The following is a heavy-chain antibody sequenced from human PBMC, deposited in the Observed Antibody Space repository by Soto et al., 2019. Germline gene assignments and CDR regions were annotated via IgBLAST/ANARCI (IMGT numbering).Heavy chain of an antibody. CDR3: ARVDYSGYVPTFDY. CDR1: GGSMSSGGYS. D-gene: IGHD5-12*01. CDR2: IYHSGST. V-gene: IGHV4-30-2*01. J-gene: IGHJ4*02. Sequence: QLQLQESGSGLVKPSQTLSLTCAVSGGSMSSGGYSWSWIRQPPGKGLEWIGYIYHSGSTYYNPSLKSRVTISVDRSKNQFSLKLSSVTAADTAVYYCARVDYSGYVPTFDYTGQGTLVTVSS.